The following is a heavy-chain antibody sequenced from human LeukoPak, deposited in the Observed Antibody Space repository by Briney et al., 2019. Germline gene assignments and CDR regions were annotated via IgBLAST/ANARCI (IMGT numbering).Heavy chain of an antibody. J-gene: IGHJ3*02. V-gene: IGHV4-59*01. Sequence: SQTLSLTCTVSGGSISSYYWSWIRQPPGKGLEWIGYIYYSGSTNYNPSLKSRVTISVDTSKNQFSLKLSSVTAADTAVYYCARWAPRYDFLSGYWSGAFDIWGQGTMVTVSS. CDR2: IYYSGST. D-gene: IGHD3-3*01. CDR1: GGSISSYY. CDR3: ARWAPRYDFLSGYWSGAFDI.